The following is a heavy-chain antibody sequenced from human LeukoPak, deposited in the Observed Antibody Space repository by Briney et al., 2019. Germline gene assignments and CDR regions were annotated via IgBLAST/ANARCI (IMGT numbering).Heavy chain of an antibody. V-gene: IGHV7-4-1*02. Sequence: ASVKVSCKASGYTFTSYAMNWVRQAPGQGLEWMGWINTNTGNPTYDLGFTGRFVFSLDTSGSTAYLQISSLKAEDTAVYYCAGNSGVAAAGYYFDYWGQGTLVTVSS. J-gene: IGHJ4*02. CDR1: GYTFTSYA. CDR3: AGNSGVAAAGYYFDY. CDR2: INTNTGNP. D-gene: IGHD6-13*01.